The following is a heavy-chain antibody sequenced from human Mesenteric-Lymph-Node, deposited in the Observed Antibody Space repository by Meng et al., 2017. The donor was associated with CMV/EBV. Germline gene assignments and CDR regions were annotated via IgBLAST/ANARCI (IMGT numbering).Heavy chain of an antibody. CDR2: ISSSSSTI. CDR3: ASTPYK. CDR1: GFTFSSYS. V-gene: IGHV3-48*04. D-gene: IGHD2-15*01. J-gene: IGHJ4*02. Sequence: GESLKISCAASGFTFSSYSMNWVRQAPGKGLEWVSYISSSSSTIYYADSVKGRFTISRDNAKNSLYLQMNSLRAEDTAVYYCASTPYKWGQGTLLTVSS.